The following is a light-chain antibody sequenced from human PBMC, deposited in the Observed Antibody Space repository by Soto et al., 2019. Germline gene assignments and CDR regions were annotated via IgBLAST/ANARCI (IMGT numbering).Light chain of an antibody. V-gene: IGLV2-8*01. J-gene: IGLJ3*02. CDR2: EAT. Sequence: QSVLTQPPSASGSPGQSVTISCTGTSSDVGAYNYVSWYQQHAGKAPKLVIYEATKRPSGVPDRFSGSKSANTASLTVSGLQAEDEADYYCSSFASSITWVFGGGTKSPS. CDR3: SSFASSITWV. CDR1: SSDVGAYNY.